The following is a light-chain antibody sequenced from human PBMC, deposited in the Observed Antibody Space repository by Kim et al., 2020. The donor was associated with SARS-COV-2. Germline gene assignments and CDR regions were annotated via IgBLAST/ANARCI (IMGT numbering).Light chain of an antibody. CDR2: YDT. V-gene: IGLV3-21*04. J-gene: IGLJ1*01. CDR3: QVWDSSSGYV. Sequence: SYELTQPPSVSVAPGKTARITCGGNNIGRKSVHWYQQKPGQAPVLAIYYDTDRPSGIPERFSGSNSGNTATLTISRVEAGDEADYYCQVWDSSSGYVFET. CDR1: NIGRKS.